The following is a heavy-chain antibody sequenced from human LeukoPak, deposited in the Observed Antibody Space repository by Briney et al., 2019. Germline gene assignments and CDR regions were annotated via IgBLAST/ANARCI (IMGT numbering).Heavy chain of an antibody. J-gene: IGHJ5*02. CDR1: GGSFSGYY. V-gene: IGHV4-34*01. D-gene: IGHD3-10*01. Sequence: PSETLSLTCAVYGGSFSGYYWSWIRQPPGKGLEWIGEINHSGSTNYNPSLKSRVTTSVDTSKSQFSLKLSSVTAADTAVYYCARGRVLLWFGERSNWFDPWGQGTLVTVSS. CDR2: INHSGST. CDR3: ARGRVLLWFGERSNWFDP.